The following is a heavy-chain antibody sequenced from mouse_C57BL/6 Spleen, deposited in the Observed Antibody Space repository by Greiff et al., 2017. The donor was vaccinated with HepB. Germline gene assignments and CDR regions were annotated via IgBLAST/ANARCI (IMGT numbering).Heavy chain of an antibody. Sequence: VQLQQSGPELVKPGASVKLSCKASGYSFTGYYMNWVKQSPEKSLEWIGEINPSTGGTTYNQKFKAKATLTVDKSSSTAYMQLKSLTSEDSAVYYCARRDPRGYFDVWGTGTTVTVSS. J-gene: IGHJ1*03. CDR1: GYSFTGYY. V-gene: IGHV1-42*01. CDR3: ARRDPRGYFDV. D-gene: IGHD3-3*01. CDR2: INPSTGGT.